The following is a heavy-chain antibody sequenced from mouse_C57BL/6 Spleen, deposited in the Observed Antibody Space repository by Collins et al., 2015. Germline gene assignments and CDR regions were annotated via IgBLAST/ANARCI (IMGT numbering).Heavy chain of an antibody. V-gene: IGHV1-12*01. CDR3: ARSPYYGSSSRFAY. D-gene: IGHD1-1*01. J-gene: IGHJ3*01. CDR2: IYPGNGDT. Sequence: QVQLQQPGAELVKPGASVKMSCKASGYTFTSYNMHWVKQTPGQGLEWIGAIYPGNGDTSYNQKFKGKATLTADKSSSTAYMQLSSLTSEDSAVYYCARSPYYGSSSRFAYWGQGTLVTVSA. CDR1: GYTFTSYN.